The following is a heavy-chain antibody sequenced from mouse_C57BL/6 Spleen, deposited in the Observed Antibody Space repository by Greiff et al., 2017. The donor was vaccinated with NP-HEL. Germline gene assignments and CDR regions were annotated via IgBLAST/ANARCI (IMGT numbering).Heavy chain of an antibody. V-gene: IGHV7-3*01. CDR2: IRNKANGYTT. CDR3: ASLLTGAGFAY. Sequence: EVMLVESGGGLVQPGGSLSLSCAASGFTFTDYYMSWVRQPPGKALEWLGFIRNKANGYTTEYSASVKGRFTISRDNSQSILYLQMNALRAEDSATYYCASLLTGAGFAYWGQGTLVTVSA. CDR1: GFTFTDYY. D-gene: IGHD4-1*01. J-gene: IGHJ3*01.